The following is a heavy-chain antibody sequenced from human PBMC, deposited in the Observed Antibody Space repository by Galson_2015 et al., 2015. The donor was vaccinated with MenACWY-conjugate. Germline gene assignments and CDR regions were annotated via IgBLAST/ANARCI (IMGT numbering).Heavy chain of an antibody. Sequence: SLRLSCAASGFTFTNYWMHWVRQAPGKGLVWVSRISSAGTSTTYADSVKGRFTISRDNAKNTVYLQMNSLRAEDTAVYYCLEDGWFRWGQGTLVTVSS. J-gene: IGHJ4*02. CDR2: ISSAGTST. D-gene: IGHD2-15*01. CDR3: LEDGWFR. CDR1: GFTFTNYW. V-gene: IGHV3-74*01.